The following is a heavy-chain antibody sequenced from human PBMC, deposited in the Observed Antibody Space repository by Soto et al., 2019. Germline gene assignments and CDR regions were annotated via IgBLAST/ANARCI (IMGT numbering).Heavy chain of an antibody. D-gene: IGHD3-3*01. Sequence: SVKVSCKASGGTFSSYAISWVRQAPGQGLEWMGGIIPIFGTANYAQKFQGRVTITADESTSTAYMELSSLRSEDTAVYYCGRWEWALPIGAFDIWGQGTMVTVSS. CDR3: GRWEWALPIGAFDI. V-gene: IGHV1-69*13. CDR1: GGTFSSYA. CDR2: IIPIFGTA. J-gene: IGHJ3*02.